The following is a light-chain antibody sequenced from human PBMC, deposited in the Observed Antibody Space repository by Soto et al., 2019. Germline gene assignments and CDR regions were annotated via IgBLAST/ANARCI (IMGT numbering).Light chain of an antibody. V-gene: IGLV2-11*01. Sequence: QSVLTQPRSVSGSPGQSVAISCTGSSSDVGGYNYVSWYQQHPGKAPKLMIYDVSKRPSGVPDRFSGYKSGNTASLTISGLQTEDEADYDCASFSGSHTSSVFGTGTKLTVL. CDR1: SSDVGGYNY. CDR2: DVS. J-gene: IGLJ1*01. CDR3: ASFSGSHTSSV.